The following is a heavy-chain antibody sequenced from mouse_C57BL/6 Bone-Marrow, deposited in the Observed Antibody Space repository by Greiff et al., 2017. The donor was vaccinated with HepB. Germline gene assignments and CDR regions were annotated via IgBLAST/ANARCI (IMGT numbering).Heavy chain of an antibody. CDR2: IYPGSGNT. CDR3: AREPLSPFYYAMDY. V-gene: IGHV1-76*01. CDR1: GYTFTDYY. D-gene: IGHD6-1*01. Sequence: QVQLKQSGAELVRPGASVKLSCKASGYTFTDYYINWVKQRPGQGLEWIARIYPGSGNTYYNEKFKGKATLTAEKSSSTAYMQLSSLTSEDSAVYFCAREPLSPFYYAMDYWGQGTSVTVSS. J-gene: IGHJ4*01.